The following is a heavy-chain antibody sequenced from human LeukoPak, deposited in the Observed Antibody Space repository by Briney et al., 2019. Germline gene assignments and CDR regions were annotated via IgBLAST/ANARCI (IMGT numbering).Heavy chain of an antibody. CDR2: ISWDGGST. CDR1: GFTFDDYA. Sequence: SGGSLRLSCAASGFTFDDYAMHWVRQAPGKGLEWVSLISWDGGSTYYADSVKGRFTISRDNSKNSLYLQMSSLRAEDTALYYCAKDQYYYDSSGYYSWGQGTLVTVSS. V-gene: IGHV3-43D*04. D-gene: IGHD3-22*01. J-gene: IGHJ4*02. CDR3: AKDQYYYDSSGYYS.